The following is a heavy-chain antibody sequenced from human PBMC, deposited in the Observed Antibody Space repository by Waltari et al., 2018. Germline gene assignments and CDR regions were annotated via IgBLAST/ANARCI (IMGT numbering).Heavy chain of an antibody. D-gene: IGHD2-2*01. CDR1: GGSISSSSYY. V-gene: IGHV4-39*07. Sequence: QLQLQESGPGLVKPSETLSLTCTVSGGSISSSSYYWGWIRQPPGKGLDWIGSIYYSGRTYYNPSRKSRVTISVDTSKNQFSLKLSSVTAADTAVYYCARGRDIVVVPAAILEDAFDIWGQGTMVTVSS. CDR2: IYYSGRT. CDR3: ARGRDIVVVPAAILEDAFDI. J-gene: IGHJ3*02.